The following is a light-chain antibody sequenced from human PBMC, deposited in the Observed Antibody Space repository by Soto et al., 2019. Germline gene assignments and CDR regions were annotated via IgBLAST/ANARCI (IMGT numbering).Light chain of an antibody. CDR2: QAS. J-gene: IGKJ2*01. CDR3: QHYNDYSYT. V-gene: IGKV1-5*03. CDR1: QSVSGW. Sequence: DIPMTQSPSTLSASVGDRVAITCRASQSVSGWLAWYQQKSGKVPKLLIYQASTLEDGVPSRFSGSGSGTEFTLTISSLQPDDSATYYCQHYNDYSYTFGPGTNLEIK.